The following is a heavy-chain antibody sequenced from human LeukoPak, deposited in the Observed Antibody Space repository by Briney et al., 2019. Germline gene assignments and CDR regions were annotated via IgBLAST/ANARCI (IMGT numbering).Heavy chain of an antibody. V-gene: IGHV3-23*01. Sequence: GGSLRLSCVVSGVTFRNFDMNWVRQAPGKGLEWLATIYGSGVSISYADSVKGRFTISRDNSNNTLYLQMNSLRAEDTDMYYCAKDNRWELPAQAYWGQGILVTVSS. CDR2: IYGSGVSI. CDR3: AKDNRWELPAQAY. J-gene: IGHJ4*02. D-gene: IGHD1-26*01. CDR1: GVTFRNFD.